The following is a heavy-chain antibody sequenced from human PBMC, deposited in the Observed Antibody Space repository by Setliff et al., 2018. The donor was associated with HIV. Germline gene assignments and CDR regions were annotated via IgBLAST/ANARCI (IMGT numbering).Heavy chain of an antibody. CDR3: THKIYSSGYDSAGER. D-gene: IGHD3-22*01. CDR2: IKSETDGGTT. Sequence: GGSLRLSCAASGFTFRYAGMSWVRQAPGKGLEWVGRIKSETDGGTTDYAAPVKGRFTISRDDSKQTLYLQMDSLKTEDTAVYYCTHKIYSSGYDSAGERGGKG. CDR1: GFTFRYAG. J-gene: IGHJ6*03. V-gene: IGHV3-15*01.